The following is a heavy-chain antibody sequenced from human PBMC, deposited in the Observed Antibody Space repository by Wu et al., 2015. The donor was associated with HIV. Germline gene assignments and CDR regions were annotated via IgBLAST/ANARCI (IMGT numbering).Heavy chain of an antibody. CDR1: GGTFSSYA. CDR2: IIPIFGTA. V-gene: IGHV1-69*05. CDR3: AREVVVVAATSYYYGMDV. D-gene: IGHD2-15*01. Sequence: QVQLVQSGAEVKKPGSSVKVSCKASGGTFSSYAISWVRQAPGQGLEWMGGIIPIFGTANYAQKFQGRVTITTDESTSTAYMELSSLRSDDTAVYYCAREVVVVAATSYYYGMDVWGQGTTVTVSS. J-gene: IGHJ6*02.